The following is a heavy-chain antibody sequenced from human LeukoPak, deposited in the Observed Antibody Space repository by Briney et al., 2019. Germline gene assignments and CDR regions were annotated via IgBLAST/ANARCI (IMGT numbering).Heavy chain of an antibody. D-gene: IGHD6-19*01. CDR3: AKDNRRHYTSGPNPDSLH. Sequence: PGRSLRLSCAGSGFIFNNYAMHWVRQPPGKGLEWVSGISWNSGSIDYADSVKGRFTISRDNAKNSLYLHMNSLRVEDTAFYYCAKDNRRHYTSGPNPDSLHWGQGALVTVSS. V-gene: IGHV3-9*01. CDR1: GFIFNNYA. J-gene: IGHJ4*02. CDR2: ISWNSGSI.